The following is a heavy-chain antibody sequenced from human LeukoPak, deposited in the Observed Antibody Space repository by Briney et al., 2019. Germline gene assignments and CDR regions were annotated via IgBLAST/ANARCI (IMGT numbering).Heavy chain of an antibody. D-gene: IGHD2-21*02. J-gene: IGHJ4*02. CDR1: GYTLTELS. Sequence: ASVNVSCKVSGYTLTELSMHWVRQAPGKGLEWMGGFDPEDGETIYAQKFQGRVTMTEDTSTDTAYMELSSLRAEDTAVYYCARDQLVYCGGDCPIDYWGQGTLVTVSS. V-gene: IGHV1-24*01. CDR3: ARDQLVYCGGDCPIDY. CDR2: FDPEDGET.